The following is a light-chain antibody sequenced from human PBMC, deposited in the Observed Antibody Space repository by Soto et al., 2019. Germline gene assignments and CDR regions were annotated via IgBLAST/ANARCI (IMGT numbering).Light chain of an antibody. Sequence: QSVLTQSSSASASLGSSVKLTCTLSSAHSMYTIAWVQQRPGKAPRFLMTLERNGSHSRGVRIPDRFSGSSSGADRFLTISNLQSEDEADYYCETWDSNSWFFGGGTKRTVL. V-gene: IGLV4-60*03. CDR3: ETWDSNSWF. J-gene: IGLJ3*02. CDR1: SAHSMYT. CDR2: LERNGSH.